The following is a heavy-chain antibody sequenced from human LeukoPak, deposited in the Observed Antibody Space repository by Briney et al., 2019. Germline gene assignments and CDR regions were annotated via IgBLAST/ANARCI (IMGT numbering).Heavy chain of an antibody. CDR3: ARDDYDTSGDLPFDY. D-gene: IGHD3-22*01. V-gene: IGHV1-18*01. CDR1: GYSFTSYG. Sequence: ASEKVSCKASGYSFTSYGISWVRQAPGQGLEWMGWISVYNNSTNYAQNLQGRVTMTTDTSTSTAYMELRSLRSDDTAVYYCARDDYDTSGDLPFDYWGQGTLVTVSS. CDR2: ISVYNNST. J-gene: IGHJ4*02.